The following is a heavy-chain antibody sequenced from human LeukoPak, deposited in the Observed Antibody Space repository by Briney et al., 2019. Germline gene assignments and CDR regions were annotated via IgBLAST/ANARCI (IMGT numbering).Heavy chain of an antibody. J-gene: IGHJ4*02. CDR3: AKEGGDGYNFFDY. CDR2: ISGGGDST. Sequence: GGSLRLSCAASGFTFSSYGMHWVRQAPGKGLEWVSGISGGGDSTFYADSVKGRFTISKDTSKNTLFLHLTSLRAEDTAVYYCAKEGGDGYNFFDYWGQGTLVTVSS. V-gene: IGHV3-23*01. CDR1: GFTFSSYG. D-gene: IGHD5-24*01.